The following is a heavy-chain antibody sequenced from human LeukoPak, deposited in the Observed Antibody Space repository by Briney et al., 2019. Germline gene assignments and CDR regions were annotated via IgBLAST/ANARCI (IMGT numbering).Heavy chain of an antibody. Sequence: PSETLSLTCAVYGGSFSGYYWGWIRQPPGKGLEWIGSIYYSGRTYYNPSLKSRVTISVDTSKNQFSLKLSSVTAADTAVYYCARLVVAMAGIGDYYHGMDVWGQGTTVTVSS. CDR2: IYYSGRT. J-gene: IGHJ6*02. D-gene: IGHD6-19*01. V-gene: IGHV4-39*01. CDR1: GGSFSGYY. CDR3: ARLVVAMAGIGDYYHGMDV.